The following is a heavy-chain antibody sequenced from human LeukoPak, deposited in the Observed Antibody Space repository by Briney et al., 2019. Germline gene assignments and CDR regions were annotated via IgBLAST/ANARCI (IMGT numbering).Heavy chain of an antibody. CDR1: GYTFTSYD. V-gene: IGHV1-8*03. J-gene: IGHJ1*01. D-gene: IGHD6-6*01. CDR2: MNPNSGNT. CDR3: AKDPLRARPSEYFQH. Sequence: ASVKVSCKASGYTFTSYDINWVRQATGQGLEWMGWMNPNSGNTGYAQKFQGRVTITRNTSISTAYMELSSLRSEDTAVYYCAKDPLRARPSEYFQHWGQGTLVTVSS.